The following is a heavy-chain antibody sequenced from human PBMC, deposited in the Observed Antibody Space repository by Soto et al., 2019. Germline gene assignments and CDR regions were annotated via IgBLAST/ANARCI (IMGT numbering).Heavy chain of an antibody. D-gene: IGHD3-3*01. Sequence: SETLSLTGTVSGASISRSRSYWGWVRQPPGKGLEWIVSFYYTGGTYSTYYNPSLKSRVTISVDTSKSQFSLNLRSVTAADAAVYYCASPRQGNYDFLSGYYALDYWGQGTLVTVSS. CDR2: FYYTGGT. CDR3: ASPRQGNYDFLSGYYALDY. J-gene: IGHJ4*02. V-gene: IGHV4-39*01. CDR1: GASISRSRSY.